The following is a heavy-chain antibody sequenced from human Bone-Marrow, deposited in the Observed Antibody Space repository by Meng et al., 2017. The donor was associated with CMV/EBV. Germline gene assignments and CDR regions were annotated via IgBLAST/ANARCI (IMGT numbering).Heavy chain of an antibody. J-gene: IGHJ5*02. D-gene: IGHD3-10*01. Sequence: TLTCSFSAFSRRTNGVCVVWFRQRPGKAPEWVALIYWNDDERYSPSLRCRLTITKNTAKIQVVLTITSMVLVDTATYYCTRKQFGVDPWGQGTLVTVSS. V-gene: IGHV2-5*01. CDR2: IYWNDDE. CDR1: AFSRRTNGVC. CDR3: TRKQFGVDP.